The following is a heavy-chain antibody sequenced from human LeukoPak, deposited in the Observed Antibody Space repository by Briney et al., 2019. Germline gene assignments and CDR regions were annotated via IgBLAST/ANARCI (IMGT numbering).Heavy chain of an antibody. CDR1: GGTFSNYV. Sequence: GASVKVSCKASGGTFSNYVINWVRQAPGQGLEWMGGIMSIFGSPKYAQKFQGRVTITADESTNTAYIELSSLTSDDTAVYYCATERAVALQNWFDPWGQGTLVTVSS. CDR3: ATERAVALQNWFDP. D-gene: IGHD6-19*01. CDR2: IMSIFGSP. J-gene: IGHJ5*02. V-gene: IGHV1-69*13.